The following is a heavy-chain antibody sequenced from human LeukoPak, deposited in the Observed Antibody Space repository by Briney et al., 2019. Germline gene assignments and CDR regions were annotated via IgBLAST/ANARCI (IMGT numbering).Heavy chain of an antibody. CDR3: AKDRREGYPRDNFDV. CDR2: IKSSGSST. D-gene: IGHD5-24*01. V-gene: IGHV3-23*01. J-gene: IGHJ3*01. CDR1: GFTFSSYA. Sequence: GGSLRLSCAASGFTFSSYAMSWVRQAPGKGLEWVSSIKSSGSSTYYGDAVKGRFTISRDNSENTLYLQMNSLRAEDTALYYCAKDRREGYPRDNFDVWGQGTAVTVSS.